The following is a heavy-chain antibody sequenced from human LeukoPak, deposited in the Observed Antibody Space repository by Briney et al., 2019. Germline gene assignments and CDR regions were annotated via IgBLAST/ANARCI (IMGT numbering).Heavy chain of an antibody. J-gene: IGHJ4*02. V-gene: IGHV3-48*03. CDR2: ISTSGSTT. D-gene: IGHD1-26*01. CDR3: ARGAQWVIDY. Sequence: GGSLRLSCAASGFTFSDYEVNWVRQAPGKGVEWVAYISTSGSTTHYADSVKGRFTISRDNAENSLFLQMNSLRAEDTAVYYCARGAQWVIDYWGQRTLDTVSS. CDR1: GFTFSDYE.